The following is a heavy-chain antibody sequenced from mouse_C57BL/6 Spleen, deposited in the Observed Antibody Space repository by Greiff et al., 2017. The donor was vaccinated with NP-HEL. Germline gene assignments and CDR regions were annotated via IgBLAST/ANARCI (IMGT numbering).Heavy chain of an antibody. D-gene: IGHD1-1*01. CDR3: ARGLQRYYAMDY. V-gene: IGHV5-17*01. J-gene: IGHJ4*01. CDR1: GFTFSDYE. Sequence: EVQLVESGGGLVKPGGSLKLSCAASGFTFSDYEMHWVRQAPEKGLEWVAYISSGSSTIYYADTVKGRFTISRDNAKNTLFLQLTSLRSEDTAMYYYARGLQRYYAMDYWGQGTSVTVSS. CDR2: ISSGSSTI.